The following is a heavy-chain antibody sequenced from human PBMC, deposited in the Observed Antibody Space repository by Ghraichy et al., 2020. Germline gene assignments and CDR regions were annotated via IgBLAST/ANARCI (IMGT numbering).Heavy chain of an antibody. V-gene: IGHV3-30*02. J-gene: IGHJ4*02. Sequence: GESLNISCAASGFTFNTYGMHWVRQAPGKGLEWVASIRFDETNKYYADSVKGRFAISRDNFKNTLYLQVSSLRAEDTAVYFCAGESYSSGWYVGYFDYWGQGTLVTVSS. CDR2: IRFDETNK. CDR1: GFTFNTYG. CDR3: AGESYSSGWYVGYFDY. D-gene: IGHD6-19*01.